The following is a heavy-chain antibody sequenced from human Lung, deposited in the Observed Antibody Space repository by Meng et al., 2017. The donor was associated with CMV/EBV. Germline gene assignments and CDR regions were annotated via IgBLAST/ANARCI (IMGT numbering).Heavy chain of an antibody. CDR2: ISYDGSNK. J-gene: IGHJ6*02. V-gene: IGHV3-30-3*01. Sequence: GGSLRLSCAASGFSFSDYYMSWIRQAPGKGLEWVAVISYDGSNKYYADSVKGRFTISRDNSKNTLYLQMNSLRAEDTAVYYCARDEYIILVSYGMDVWGQGTTVTVSS. D-gene: IGHD3-9*01. CDR3: ARDEYIILVSYGMDV. CDR1: GFSFSDYY.